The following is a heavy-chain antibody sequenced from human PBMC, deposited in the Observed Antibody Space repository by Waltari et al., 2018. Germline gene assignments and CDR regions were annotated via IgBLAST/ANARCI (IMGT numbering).Heavy chain of an antibody. V-gene: IGHV3-21*01. CDR1: RFTFSSYS. D-gene: IGHD3-22*01. CDR2: ISSSSSYI. CDR3: ARAKDYYDSSGYLGY. Sequence: EVQLVESGGGLVKPGGSLRLSCAASRFTFSSYSMNWVRTAPGKGLEWVSSISSSSSYIYYADSVKGRFTISRDNAKNSLYLQMNSLRAEDTAVYYCARAKDYYDSSGYLGYWGQGTLVTVSS. J-gene: IGHJ4*02.